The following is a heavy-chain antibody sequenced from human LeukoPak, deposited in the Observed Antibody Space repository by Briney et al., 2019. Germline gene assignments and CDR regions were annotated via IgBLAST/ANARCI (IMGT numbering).Heavy chain of an antibody. J-gene: IGHJ5*02. V-gene: IGHV4-4*07. Sequence: KPSETLSLTCTVSGGSISSYYWSWIRQPAGKGLEWIGRIYTSGSTNYNTSLKSRVTMSVDKSKNQFSLKMSSVTAADTAVYYCARYDITMIDGPWGQGTLVTVSS. CDR3: ARYDITMIDGP. CDR1: GGSISSYY. D-gene: IGHD3-22*01. CDR2: IYTSGST.